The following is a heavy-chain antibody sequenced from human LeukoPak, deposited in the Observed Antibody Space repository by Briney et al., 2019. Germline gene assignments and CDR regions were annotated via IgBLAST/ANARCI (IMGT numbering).Heavy chain of an antibody. CDR3: ARLVGDVTTWDC. J-gene: IGHJ4*02. V-gene: IGHV3-7*03. D-gene: IGHD1-26*01. CDR2: IKQDESEK. CDR1: GFTFSSYV. Sequence: GGSLRLSCAASGFTFSSYVMSWVRQAPGKGLEWVASIKQDESEKYYVDSVKGRFTTSRDNAKSSLYLQMNALRGEDTAVYYCARLVGDVTTWDCWGQGTLVTVSS.